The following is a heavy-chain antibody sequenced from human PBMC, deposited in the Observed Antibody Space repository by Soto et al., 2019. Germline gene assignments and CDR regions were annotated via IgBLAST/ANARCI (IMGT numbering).Heavy chain of an antibody. D-gene: IGHD2-21*01. CDR2: ISGSGGST. V-gene: IGHV3-23*01. CDR1: GFTFSSYA. Sequence: GGSLRLSCAASGFTFSSYAMSWFRQAPGKGLEWVSAISGSGGSTYYADSVKGRFTISRDNSKNTLYLQMNSLRAEDTAVYYCAKDPGVVVANDYWGQGTLVTVSS. CDR3: AKDPGVVVANDY. J-gene: IGHJ4*02.